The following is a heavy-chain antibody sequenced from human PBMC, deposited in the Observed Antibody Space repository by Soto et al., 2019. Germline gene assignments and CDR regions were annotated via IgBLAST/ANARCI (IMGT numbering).Heavy chain of an antibody. CDR3: ARSAYDSSGYYYRPGYFDL. V-gene: IGHV4-59*01. Sequence: QVQLQESGPGLVKPSETLSLTCTVSGGSISSYYWSWIRQPPGKGLEWIGYIYYSGSTNYNPSLKSRVTISVDTSKNQFSLKLSSVTAADTAVYYCARSAYDSSGYYYRPGYFDLWGRGTLVTVSS. CDR1: GGSISSYY. J-gene: IGHJ2*01. CDR2: IYYSGST. D-gene: IGHD3-22*01.